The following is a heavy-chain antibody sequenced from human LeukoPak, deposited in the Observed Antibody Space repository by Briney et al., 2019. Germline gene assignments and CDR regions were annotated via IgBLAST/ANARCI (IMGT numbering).Heavy chain of an antibody. CDR1: GLTVSSNY. Sequence: TGGSLRLSCAASGLTVSSNYMSWVRQTPGKGLEWVSVTYSGGSTYYADSVKGRFTISRDNSQNTLYLQMNSLRAEDTAVYYCARGVGVYNYFDYWGQGTLVSVSS. CDR3: ARGVGVYNYFDY. D-gene: IGHD5/OR15-5a*01. J-gene: IGHJ4*02. CDR2: TYSGGST. V-gene: IGHV3-66*01.